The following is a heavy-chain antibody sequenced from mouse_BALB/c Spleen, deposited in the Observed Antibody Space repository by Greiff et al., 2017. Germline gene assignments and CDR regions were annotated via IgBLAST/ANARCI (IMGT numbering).Heavy chain of an antibody. D-gene: IGHD1-1*01. CDR1: GYTFTSYW. V-gene: IGHV1-87*01. CDR2: IYPGDGDT. CDR3: ARDSDYYGSSYSDY. Sequence: VMLVESGAELARPGASVKLSCKASGYTFTSYWMQWVKQRPGQGLEWIGAIYPGDGDTRYTQKFKGKATLTADKSSSTAYMQLSSLASEDSAVYYCARDSDYYGSSYSDYWGQGTTLTVSS. J-gene: IGHJ2*01.